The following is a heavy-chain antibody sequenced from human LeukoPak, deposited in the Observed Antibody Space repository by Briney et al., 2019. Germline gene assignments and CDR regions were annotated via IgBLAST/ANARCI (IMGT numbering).Heavy chain of an antibody. CDR3: ARDLRITMVRGVRVDWFDP. D-gene: IGHD3-10*01. J-gene: IGHJ5*02. V-gene: IGHV1-2*02. CDR1: GYTFTGYY. CDR2: INPNSGGT. Sequence: ASVKVSCKASGYTFTGYYMHWVRQAPGQGLEWMGWINPNSGGTNYAQKFQGRVTMTRDTSISTAYMGLSRLRSDDTAVYYCARDLRITMVRGVRVDWFDPWGQGTLVTVSS.